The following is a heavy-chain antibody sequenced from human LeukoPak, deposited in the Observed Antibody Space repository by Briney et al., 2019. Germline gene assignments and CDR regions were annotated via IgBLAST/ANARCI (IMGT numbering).Heavy chain of an antibody. Sequence: PSETLSLTCTVSGGSISSSSYYWGWIRQPPGKGLEWIGSIYYSGSTYYNPSLKSRVTISVDTSKNQFSLKLSSVTAADTAVYYCARENSSSWYSWYFDLWGRGTLVTVSS. CDR2: IYYSGST. V-gene: IGHV4-39*02. J-gene: IGHJ2*01. CDR3: ARENSSSWYSWYFDL. CDR1: GGSISSSSYY. D-gene: IGHD6-13*01.